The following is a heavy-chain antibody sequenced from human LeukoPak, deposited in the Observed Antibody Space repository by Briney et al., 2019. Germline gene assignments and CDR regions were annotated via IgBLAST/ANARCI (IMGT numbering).Heavy chain of an antibody. CDR3: ARDWGDESRGQFDAFDI. D-gene: IGHD3-16*01. CDR2: VKQDGSRK. CDR1: GFTFSTYW. J-gene: IGHJ3*02. V-gene: IGHV3-7*04. Sequence: GGSLRLSCAASGFTFSTYWMDWVRQAPGKGLGWVANVKQDGSRKYYVDSVKGRFTISRDNARNSLYLEMNSLRVEDTAVYYCARDWGDESRGQFDAFDIWGQGTRVTVSS.